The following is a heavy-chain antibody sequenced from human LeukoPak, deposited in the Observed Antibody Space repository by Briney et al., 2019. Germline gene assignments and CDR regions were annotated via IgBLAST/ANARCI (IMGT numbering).Heavy chain of an antibody. D-gene: IGHD3-10*01. CDR2: MNPNSGNT. CDR1: GYTFTSYD. J-gene: IGHJ4*02. Sequence: GASVKVSCKASGYTFTSYDINWVRQATGRGLEWMGWMNPNSGNTGYAQKFQGRVTMTRNTSISTAYMELSSLRSEDTAVYYCARLDRITMVRGVITDDYWGQGTLVTVSS. V-gene: IGHV1-8*01. CDR3: ARLDRITMVRGVITDDY.